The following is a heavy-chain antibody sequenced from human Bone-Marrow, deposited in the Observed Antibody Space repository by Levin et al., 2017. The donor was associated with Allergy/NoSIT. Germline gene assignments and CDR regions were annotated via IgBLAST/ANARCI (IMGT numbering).Heavy chain of an antibody. CDR3: AKDGGYCSGTSCHLDPFMDI. CDR1: GFSFSNYG. CDR2: IIYDGSKK. Sequence: GGSLRLSCAASGFSFSNYGMHWVRQAPGKGLEWVAVIIYDGSKKYYADSVRGRFTISRDNSNNTLSLQMNSLRTEDTAIYYCAKDGGYCSGTSCHLDPFMDIWGKGTTVIVSS. D-gene: IGHD2-2*01. V-gene: IGHV3-30*18. J-gene: IGHJ6*03.